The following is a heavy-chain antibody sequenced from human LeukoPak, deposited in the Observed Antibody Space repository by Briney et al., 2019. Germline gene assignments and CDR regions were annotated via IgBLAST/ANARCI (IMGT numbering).Heavy chain of an antibody. D-gene: IGHD5-18*01. Sequence: GGSLRLSCAASAFTFSTHAMTWVRQAPGKGLEWVSAISGSDGSTYYANSVKGRFTISRDNSKSTLYLQMNSLRAGDTAVYYCAKGRTGYSYGYGIDYWGQGTLVTVSS. CDR1: AFTFSTHA. CDR2: ISGSDGST. J-gene: IGHJ4*02. CDR3: AKGRTGYSYGYGIDY. V-gene: IGHV3-23*01.